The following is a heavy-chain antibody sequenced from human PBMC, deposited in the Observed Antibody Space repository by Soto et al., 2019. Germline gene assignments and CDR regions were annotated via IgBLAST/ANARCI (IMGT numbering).Heavy chain of an antibody. CDR3: ARYFDAFDM. CDR2: IYSGGST. V-gene: IGHV3-53*01. Sequence: VGSLRLSCAASGFTVNTNYMNWVRQAPGKGLEWVSVIYSGGSTNYADSVRGRFTISRDNSKNTLYLQMNSLRAEDTAMYYCARYFDAFDMWGQGTMVTVSS. J-gene: IGHJ3*02. CDR1: GFTVNTNY.